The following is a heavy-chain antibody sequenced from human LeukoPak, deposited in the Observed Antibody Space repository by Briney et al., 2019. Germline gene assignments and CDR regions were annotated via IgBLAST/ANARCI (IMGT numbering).Heavy chain of an antibody. CDR3: ARSEKSPYYDYVWGSPPNPPYFDY. Sequence: SETLSLTCTVSGGSISSSSYYWGWIRQPPGNGLEWIGSIYYSGSTNYNPSLKSRVTISVDTSKNQFSLKLSSVTAADTAVYYCARSEKSPYYDYVWGSPPNPPYFDYWGQGTLVTVSS. V-gene: IGHV4-39*07. J-gene: IGHJ4*02. CDR2: IYYSGST. CDR1: GGSISSSSYY. D-gene: IGHD3-16*01.